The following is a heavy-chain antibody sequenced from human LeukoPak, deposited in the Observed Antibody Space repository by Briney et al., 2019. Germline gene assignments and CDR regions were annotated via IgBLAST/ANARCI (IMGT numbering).Heavy chain of an antibody. J-gene: IGHJ4*02. CDR3: ARHLPDYDFWSGYYSPLDY. D-gene: IGHD3-3*01. CDR2: IYYSGST. CDR1: GGSISSSSYS. Sequence: PSETLSLTCTVSGGSISSSSYSWGWVRQPPGKGLEWIGSIYYSGSTYYNPSLKSRVTISVDTSKNQFSLKLSSVTAADTAVYYCARHLPDYDFWSGYYSPLDYWGQGTLVTVSS. V-gene: IGHV4-39*01.